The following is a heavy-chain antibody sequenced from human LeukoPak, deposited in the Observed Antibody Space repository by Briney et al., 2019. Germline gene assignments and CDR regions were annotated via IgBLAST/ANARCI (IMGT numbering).Heavy chain of an antibody. D-gene: IGHD3-22*01. CDR3: ARTSSGFLNDY. J-gene: IGHJ4*02. V-gene: IGHV4-4*09. CDR1: GDSFNNYY. Sequence: SQTLSLTCTVSGDSFNNYYWTWIRQPPGKGLEWIGYIYSSGSTSYNPSLKSRVSISVDTSKNQFSLKLNSVTAADTAVYYCARTSSGFLNDYWGQGTLVTVSS. CDR2: IYSSGST.